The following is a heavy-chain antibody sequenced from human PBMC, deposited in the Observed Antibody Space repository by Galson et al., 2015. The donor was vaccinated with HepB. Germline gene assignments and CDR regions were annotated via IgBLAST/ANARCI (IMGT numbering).Heavy chain of an antibody. Sequence: SLRLSCAASGFTFSNTWMNWVRQAPGKGLEWVGRIKTKTDAGTTDYAAPVKGRFTISRDDSKNTLYLQMNGLKTEDTAVYYCTTALGKTGELVYYWYFDLWGRGTLVTVSS. V-gene: IGHV3-15*07. D-gene: IGHD7-27*01. CDR3: TTALGKTGELVYYWYFDL. CDR2: IKTKTDAGTT. J-gene: IGHJ2*01. CDR1: GFTFSNTW.